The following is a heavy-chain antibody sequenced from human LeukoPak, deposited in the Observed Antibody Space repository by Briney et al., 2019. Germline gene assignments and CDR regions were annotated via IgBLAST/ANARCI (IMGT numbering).Heavy chain of an antibody. CDR1: GFTFSSYG. Sequence: PGGSLRLSCAASGFTFSSYGMNWVRQAPGKGLEWVSYISSSGSTIYYADSVKGRFTISRDSAKNSLYLQMNCLRAEDTAVYYCAELGITMIGGVWGKGTTVTISS. J-gene: IGHJ6*04. CDR3: AELGITMIGGV. CDR2: ISSSGSTI. D-gene: IGHD3-10*02. V-gene: IGHV3-48*04.